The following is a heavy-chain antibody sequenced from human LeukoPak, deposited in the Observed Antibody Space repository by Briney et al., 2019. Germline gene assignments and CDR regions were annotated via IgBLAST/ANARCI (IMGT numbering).Heavy chain of an antibody. CDR1: GFTFSSYA. CDR2: ISGSGGST. D-gene: IGHD6-6*01. CDR3: AKAPAPIAARPWYYYYMDV. V-gene: IGHV3-23*01. Sequence: PGGSLRLSCAASGFTFSSYAMSWVRQAPGKGLEWVSAISGSGGSTYYADSVKGRFTISRDNSKNTLYLQMNSPRAEDAAVYYCAKAPAPIAARPWYYYYMDVWGKGTTVTVSS. J-gene: IGHJ6*03.